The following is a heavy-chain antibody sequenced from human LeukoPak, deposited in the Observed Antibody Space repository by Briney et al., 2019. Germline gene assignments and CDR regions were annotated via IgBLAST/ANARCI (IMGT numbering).Heavy chain of an antibody. CDR2: INPDSGGT. D-gene: IGHD1-1*01. V-gene: IGHV1-2*02. J-gene: IGHJ4*02. CDR3: ARSERVKGIFDF. CDR1: GYTFTAYY. Sequence: ASVKVSCKASGYTFTAYYMHWVRQAPGQGLEWMGWINPDSGGTNYAQKFQGRVTMTRDTSLTTAYMDLTTLSSDDTAIYYCARSERVKGIFDFWGQGTLVTVSS.